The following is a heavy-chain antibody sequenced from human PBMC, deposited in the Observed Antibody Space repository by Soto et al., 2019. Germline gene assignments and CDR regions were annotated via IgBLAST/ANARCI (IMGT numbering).Heavy chain of an antibody. CDR3: ATSYGNAWYTD. CDR1: GGSISSGGYY. CDR2: IYYTGST. V-gene: IGHV4-31*03. J-gene: IGHJ4*02. Sequence: SETLSLTCTVSGGSISSGGYYWSWIRQHPGKGLEWIGYIYYTGSTYYNPSLKSRLTISVDTSKNQFTLQLTSVTAADTAVYYCATSYGNAWYTDWGQGTQVTVSS. D-gene: IGHD6-13*01.